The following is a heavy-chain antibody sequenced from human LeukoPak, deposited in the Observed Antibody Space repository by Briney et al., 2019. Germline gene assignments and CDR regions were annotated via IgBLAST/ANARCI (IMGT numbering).Heavy chain of an antibody. CDR3: VRLRYTYGKNFDY. J-gene: IGHJ4*02. D-gene: IGHD5-18*01. V-gene: IGHV3-7*01. CDR1: GFTFRAYW. CDR2: INQEGSEK. Sequence: PGGSLRLSCAASGFTFRAYWMSWVRQAPGKGLEWGANINQEGSEKDYVDSVKGGFTISRDNAKNSLYLQMNTLRAEDTAVYFCVRLRYTYGKNFDYWGQGALVTVSS.